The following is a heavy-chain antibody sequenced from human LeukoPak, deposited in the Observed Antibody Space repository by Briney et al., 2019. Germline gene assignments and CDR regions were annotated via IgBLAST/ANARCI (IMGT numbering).Heavy chain of an antibody. J-gene: IGHJ5*02. V-gene: IGHV1-69*13. CDR3: ARVYCSGGSCYSGWFDP. Sequence: SVKVSCKASGGTFSSYAISWVRQAPGQGLEWMGGIIPIFGTANYAQKFQGRVTITADESTSTAYMELSSLRSEDTAVYYCARVYCSGGSCYSGWFDPWGQGTLLTVSS. D-gene: IGHD2-15*01. CDR1: GGTFSSYA. CDR2: IIPIFGTA.